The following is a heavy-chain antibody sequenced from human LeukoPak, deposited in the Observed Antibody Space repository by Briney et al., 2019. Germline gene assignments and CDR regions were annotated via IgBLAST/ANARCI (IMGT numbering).Heavy chain of an antibody. CDR1: GGSISGYY. J-gene: IGHJ6*02. Sequence: TSETLSLTCTVSGGSISGYYWSWIRQPPGKGLEWIGSIYYSGSTYYNPSLKSRVTISVDTSKNQFSLKLSSVTAADTAVYYCARIIAAAGTREPSYYYGMDVWGQGTTVTVSS. V-gene: IGHV4-59*12. CDR3: ARIIAAAGTREPSYYYGMDV. CDR2: IYYSGST. D-gene: IGHD6-13*01.